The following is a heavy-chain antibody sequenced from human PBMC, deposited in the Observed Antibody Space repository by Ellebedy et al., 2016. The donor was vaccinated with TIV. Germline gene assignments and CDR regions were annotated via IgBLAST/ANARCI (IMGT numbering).Heavy chain of an antibody. V-gene: IGHV2-70*01. CDR2: IDWDDDK. Sequence: SGPTLVXPTQTLTLTCTFSGFSLSTSGMCVSWIRQPPGKALEWLALIDWDDDKYYSTSLKTRLTISKDTSKNQVVLTMTNMDPVDTATYYCARTPLSMVRGASYGMDVWGQGTTVTVSS. CDR1: GFSLSTSGMC. CDR3: ARTPLSMVRGASYGMDV. J-gene: IGHJ6*02. D-gene: IGHD3-10*01.